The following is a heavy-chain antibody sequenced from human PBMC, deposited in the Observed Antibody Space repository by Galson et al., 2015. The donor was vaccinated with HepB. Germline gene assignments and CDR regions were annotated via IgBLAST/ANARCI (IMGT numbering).Heavy chain of an antibody. CDR1: GFTFSSYS. CDR3: ASWGAVANLYYYYYGMDV. D-gene: IGHD6-19*01. J-gene: IGHJ6*02. Sequence: LRLSCAASGFTFSSYSMNRVRQAPGKGLEWVSSISSSSSYIYYADSVKGRFTISRDNAKNSLYLQMNSLRAEDTAVYYCASWGAVANLYYYYYGMDVWGQGTTVTVSS. CDR2: ISSSSSYI. V-gene: IGHV3-21*01.